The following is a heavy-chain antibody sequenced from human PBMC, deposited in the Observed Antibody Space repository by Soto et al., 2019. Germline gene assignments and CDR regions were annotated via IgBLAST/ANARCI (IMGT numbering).Heavy chain of an antibody. CDR2: INPSGGST. J-gene: IGHJ3*02. D-gene: IGHD6-19*01. V-gene: IGHV1-46*01. CDR3: ARRYSSGDDDFDI. CDR1: GYTFTSYY. Sequence: ASVQVSCKASGYTFTSYYIHWVRQAPGQGLEWMGIINPSGGSTSYAQKFQGRVTMTSDTSASTVFIEVSSLRSEDTAVYYCARRYSSGDDDFDIWGQGPLVTLS.